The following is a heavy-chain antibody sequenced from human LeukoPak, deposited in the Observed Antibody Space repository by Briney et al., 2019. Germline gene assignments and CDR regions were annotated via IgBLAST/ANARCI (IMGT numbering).Heavy chain of an antibody. Sequence: PSETLSLTCTVSGGSISSSSYYWGWIRQPPGKGLEWIGSIYYSGSTYYNPSLKSRVTISVDTSKNQFSLKLSSVTAADTAVYYCARGPEQQLDYYFDYWGQGTLVTVS. J-gene: IGHJ4*02. CDR2: IYYSGST. D-gene: IGHD6-13*01. V-gene: IGHV4-39*01. CDR3: ARGPEQQLDYYFDY. CDR1: GGSISSSSYY.